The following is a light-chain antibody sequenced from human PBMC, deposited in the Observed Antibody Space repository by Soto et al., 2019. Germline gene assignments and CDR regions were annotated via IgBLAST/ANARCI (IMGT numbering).Light chain of an antibody. V-gene: IGLV2-11*01. CDR1: SSDVGGYNY. Sequence: QSALTQPRSVSGSPGQSVTISCTGTSSDVGGYNYVSWYQQHPGKAPKLMIYDVTERPSGVPDRFSGSKSGNTASLTISGLQAEDEADYHCCSYAGGYNRVFGGGTKLTVL. CDR2: DVT. CDR3: CSYAGGYNRV. J-gene: IGLJ3*02.